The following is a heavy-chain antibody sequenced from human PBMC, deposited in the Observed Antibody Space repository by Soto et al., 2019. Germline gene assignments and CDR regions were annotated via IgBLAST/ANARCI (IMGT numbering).Heavy chain of an antibody. CDR3: ARGTYSSSWYAGGEFDY. CDR2: IYPGDSDT. V-gene: IGHV5-51*01. D-gene: IGHD6-13*01. CDR1: GYSFTSYW. J-gene: IGHJ4*02. Sequence: GESLKISWKGSGYSFTSYWIGWVRQRPGKGLEGRGIIYPGDSDTRYSQSFQGKVTISADKSISTAYLQWSSLKASDNAMYYCARGTYSSSWYAGGEFDYWGQGTLVTVSS.